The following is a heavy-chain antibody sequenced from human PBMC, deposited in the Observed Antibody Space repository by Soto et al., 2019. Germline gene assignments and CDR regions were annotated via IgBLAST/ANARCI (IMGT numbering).Heavy chain of an antibody. J-gene: IGHJ4*02. V-gene: IGHV4-38-2*02. D-gene: IGHD3-10*01. CDR3: ARDHWTPVGGSGSYYFFGY. CDR2: IYHSGST. Sequence: PSETLSLTCAVSGYSISSCYYWGWIRQPPGEGLEYILSIYHSGSTYYNPSLTSRVTISVDTSKNQFSLKLTSVTAADTAVYFCARDHWTPVGGSGSYYFFGYWGQGALVTVSS. CDR1: GYSISSCYY.